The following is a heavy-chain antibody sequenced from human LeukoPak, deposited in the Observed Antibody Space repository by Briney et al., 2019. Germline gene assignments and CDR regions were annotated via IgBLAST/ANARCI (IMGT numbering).Heavy chain of an antibody. CDR3: AITPHIVVVPAAI. CDR1: GFTFSSYA. Sequence: GGSLRLSCAASGFTFSSYAMHWVRQAPGQGLEWMGGIIPIFGTANYAQKFQGRVTITADESTSTAYMELSSLRSEDTAVYYCAITPHIVVVPAAIWGQGTLVTVSS. J-gene: IGHJ4*02. D-gene: IGHD2-2*01. CDR2: IIPIFGTA. V-gene: IGHV1-69*01.